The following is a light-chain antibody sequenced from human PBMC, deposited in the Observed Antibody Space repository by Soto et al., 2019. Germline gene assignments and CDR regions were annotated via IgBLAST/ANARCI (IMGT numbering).Light chain of an antibody. V-gene: IGKV1-5*01. CDR1: QSIGGW. CDR2: DAS. Sequence: DVQMTQSPSTLSASVGDRVTITCRASQSIGGWLAWYQQKPGKAPKLLIYDASSLQSGVPSRFSGSGFGTEFTLIISSLQADDFATYYCQQYHSTSHTFGPGTKVDI. J-gene: IGKJ3*01. CDR3: QQYHSTSHT.